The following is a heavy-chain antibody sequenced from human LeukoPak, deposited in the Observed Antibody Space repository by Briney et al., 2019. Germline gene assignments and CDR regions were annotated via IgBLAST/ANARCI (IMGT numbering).Heavy chain of an antibody. D-gene: IGHD2-15*01. CDR3: ARTYSYYHYMDV. CDR1: VGSSRSGIYN. V-gene: IGHV4-39*01. J-gene: IGHJ6*03. CDR2: IHYSGST. Sequence: SGTRPLTCPFSVGSSRSGIYNGGGTPHPPGKGLEWIANIHYSGSTYYNPSLKSRVTISVDTSKNQFSLKLSSVAAADTALYYCARTYSYYHYMDVWGKGTTVTVSS.